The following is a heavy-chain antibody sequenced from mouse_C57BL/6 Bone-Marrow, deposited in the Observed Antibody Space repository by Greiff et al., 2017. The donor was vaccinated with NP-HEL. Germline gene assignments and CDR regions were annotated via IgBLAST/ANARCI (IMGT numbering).Heavy chain of an antibody. Sequence: EVQLQQSGTVLARPGASVKMSCKTSGYTFTSYWMHWVKQRPGQGLEWIGAIYPGNSDTSYNQKFKGQAKLTAVTSASTAYMELSSLTNEDSAVYYCTRRWLRLPMDYWGQGTSVTVSS. CDR2: IYPGNSDT. V-gene: IGHV1-5*01. CDR1: GYTFTSYW. CDR3: TRRWLRLPMDY. D-gene: IGHD2-2*01. J-gene: IGHJ4*01.